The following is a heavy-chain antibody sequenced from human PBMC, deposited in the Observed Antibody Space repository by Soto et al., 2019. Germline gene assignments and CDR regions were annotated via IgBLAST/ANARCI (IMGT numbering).Heavy chain of an antibody. CDR1: GYTFTGYY. D-gene: IGHD6-19*01. CDR3: ARSHSSGWYDY. J-gene: IGHJ4*02. V-gene: IGHV1-2*04. CDR2: INPNSGGT. Sequence: ASVKVSCKASGYTFTGYYMHWVRQAPGQGLEWMGWINPNSGGTNYAQKFQGWVTMTRDTSVSTAYMELSRLRSDDTAVYYCARSHSSGWYDYWGQGTLVTVSS.